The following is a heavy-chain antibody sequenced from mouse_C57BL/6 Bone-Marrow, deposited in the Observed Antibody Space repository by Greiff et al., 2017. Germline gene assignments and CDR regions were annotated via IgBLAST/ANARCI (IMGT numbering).Heavy chain of an antibody. CDR1: GYTFTSYW. CDR2: IHPNSGST. V-gene: IGHV1-64*01. D-gene: IGHD1-1*01. J-gene: IGHJ1*03. CDR3: ASSRYDYGISDWYFDV. Sequence: QVQLQQPGAELVKPGASVKLSCKASGYTFTSYWMPWVKQRPGQGLEWIGMIHPNSGSTNYNEKFKSKATLTVDKSSSTAYMQLSSLTSEDSAVXYCASSRYDYGISDWYFDVWGTGTTVTVSS.